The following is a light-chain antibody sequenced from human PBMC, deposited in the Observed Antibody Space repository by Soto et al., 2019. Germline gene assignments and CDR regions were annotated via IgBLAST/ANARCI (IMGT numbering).Light chain of an antibody. CDR2: GIS. CDR3: LHEDLFPYS. Sequence: AIQMTQSPSSLSASVGDTVTFTCRASQAISNALGWLQQRPGKPPKLLIYGISILQAGAPSRFSGSGSGTDFTRAISGLQPEDFATYYGLHEDLFPYSFGQGTRLEI. CDR1: QAISNA. V-gene: IGKV1-6*01. J-gene: IGKJ2*03.